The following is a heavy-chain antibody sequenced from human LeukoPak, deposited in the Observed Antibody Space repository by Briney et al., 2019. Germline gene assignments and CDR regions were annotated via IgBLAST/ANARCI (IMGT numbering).Heavy chain of an antibody. CDR2: IYYSGST. V-gene: IGHV4-39*01. CDR1: GGSISSSSYY. D-gene: IGHD3-22*01. J-gene: IGHJ3*02. Sequence: PSETLSLTCTVSGGSISSSSYYWGWIRQPPGKGLEWIGSIYYSGSTYYNPSLKSPVTISVDTSKNQFSLKLSSVTAADTAVYYCARHALYYYDSSGWDAFDIWGQGTMVTVSS. CDR3: ARHALYYYDSSGWDAFDI.